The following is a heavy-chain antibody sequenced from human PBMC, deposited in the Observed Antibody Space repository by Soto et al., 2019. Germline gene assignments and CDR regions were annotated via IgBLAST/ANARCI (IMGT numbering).Heavy chain of an antibody. CDR1: GGSFSGYY. CDR2: INHSGST. J-gene: IGHJ6*02. V-gene: IGHV4-34*01. CDR3: ARGSRITIFGVVPPGMDV. Sequence: SETLSLTCAVYGGSFSGYYWSWIRQPPGKGLEWIGEINHSGSTNYNPSLKSRVTISVDTPKNQFSLKLSSVTAADTAVYYCARGSRITIFGVVPPGMDVWGQGTTVTVSS. D-gene: IGHD3-3*01.